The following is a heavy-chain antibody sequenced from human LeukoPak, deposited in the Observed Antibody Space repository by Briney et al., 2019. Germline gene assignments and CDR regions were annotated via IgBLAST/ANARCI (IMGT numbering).Heavy chain of an antibody. J-gene: IGHJ4*02. CDR1: GASISNYY. V-gene: IGHV4-59*01. Sequence: SETLSLTCTVSGASISNYYWTWIRQPPGKGLEWIAYIYYSGSTDYNPSLKSRVTISVDTSHNQFSLKLSSVTAADTAVYYCARATGDIHIDYWGQGTLVTVSS. CDR2: IYYSGST. CDR3: ARATGDIHIDY. D-gene: IGHD1-14*01.